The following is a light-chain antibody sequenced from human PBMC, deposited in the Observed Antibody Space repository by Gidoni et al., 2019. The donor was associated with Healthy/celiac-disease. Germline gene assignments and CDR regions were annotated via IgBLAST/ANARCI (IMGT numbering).Light chain of an antibody. CDR1: QSVSSN. V-gene: IGKV3-15*01. J-gene: IGKJ1*01. CDR2: GAS. CDR3: QQYNNWPPGT. Sequence: IVMTQSPATLSVSPGERATLSCRASQSVSSNLAWYQQQPGQAPRPLIYGASTRATGIPARFSGSGSGTEFTLTISSLQSEDFAVYSCQQYNNWPPGTFGQGTKVEIK.